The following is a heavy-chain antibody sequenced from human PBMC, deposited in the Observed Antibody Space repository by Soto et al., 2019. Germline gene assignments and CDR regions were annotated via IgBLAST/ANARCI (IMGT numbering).Heavy chain of an antibody. Sequence: EIQILESGGALVQPGGSLRLSCSVSGFTFSDYAINWVRQAPGKGLEWVSAVSGRGDGTVYADSVKGRFIISRDNSKNTRYMRNNRPTVADTAVYYCVKDVEEVLPSYGMDVWGRGTTVRVSS. V-gene: IGHV3-23*01. CDR3: VKDVEEVLPSYGMDV. CDR1: GFTFSDYA. J-gene: IGHJ6*02. CDR2: VSGRGDGT.